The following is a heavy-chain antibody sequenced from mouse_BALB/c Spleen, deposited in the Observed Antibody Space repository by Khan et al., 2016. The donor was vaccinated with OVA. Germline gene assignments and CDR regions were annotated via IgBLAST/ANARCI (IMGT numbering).Heavy chain of an antibody. V-gene: IGHV3-2*02. J-gene: IGHJ1*01. CDR3: ARRFYYGHWYFDV. CDR2: ISYSGST. CDR1: GYSITSDYA. D-gene: IGHD1-1*01. Sequence: EVQLQESGPGLVKPSQSLSLTCTVTGYSITSDYAWNWLRQLPGNKLEWMAYISYSGSTGYNPSLKSRVSITRDTSKNPFFLQLNSVTTEDTATYYCARRFYYGHWYFDVWGAGTPVTVSS.